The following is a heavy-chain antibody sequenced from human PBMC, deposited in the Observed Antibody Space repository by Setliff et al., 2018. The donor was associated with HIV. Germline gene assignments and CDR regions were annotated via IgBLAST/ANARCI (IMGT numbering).Heavy chain of an antibody. V-gene: IGHV1-69*13. J-gene: IGHJ6*03. CDR1: GGTFSSYA. CDR2: IIPIFNTA. Sequence: SVKVSCKASGGTFSSYAISWVRQAPGQGLEWMGGIIPIFNTANYAQKFQGRVTITADESTSTAYMELSGLSSEDTAVYYCARAAGHTNYFYYMDVWGKGTTVTV. CDR3: ARAAGHTNYFYYMDV. D-gene: IGHD6-19*01.